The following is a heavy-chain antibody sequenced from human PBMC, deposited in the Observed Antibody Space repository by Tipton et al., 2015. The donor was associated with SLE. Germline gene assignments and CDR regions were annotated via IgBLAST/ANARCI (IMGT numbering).Heavy chain of an antibody. Sequence: QVQLVQSGVEVKRPGASVTVSCKTSGYTFTLHGIIWVRQAPGQGPEWMGWIGGSDGDTNYAEKFRDRVTMSIDTSTTTAYMELTSLRFDDTAVYYCARVGAIREADHWGQGTLVTVSS. J-gene: IGHJ4*02. CDR1: GYTFTLHG. V-gene: IGHV1-18*01. CDR3: ARVGAIREADH. D-gene: IGHD3-16*01. CDR2: IGGSDGDT.